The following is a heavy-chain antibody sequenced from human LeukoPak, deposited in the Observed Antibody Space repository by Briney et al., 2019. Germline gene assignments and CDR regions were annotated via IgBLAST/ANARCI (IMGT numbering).Heavy chain of an antibody. J-gene: IGHJ5*02. D-gene: IGHD2-21*02. CDR1: GYTFTSYG. Sequence: ASVKVSCKASGYTFTSYGISWVRQALGQGLEWMGWISAYNGNTNYAQKLQGRVTMTTDTSTSTAYMELRSLRSDDTAVYYCARVAVVTAIENWFDPWGQGTLVTVSS. V-gene: IGHV1-18*01. CDR3: ARVAVVTAIENWFDP. CDR2: ISAYNGNT.